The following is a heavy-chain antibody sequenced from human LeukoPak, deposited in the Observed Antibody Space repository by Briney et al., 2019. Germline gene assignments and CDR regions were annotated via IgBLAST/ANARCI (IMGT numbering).Heavy chain of an antibody. V-gene: IGHV1-69*04. CDR1: GGTFSSYA. CDR2: IIPILGIA. CDR3: ARDTLYFDY. J-gene: IGHJ4*02. Sequence: ASVKVSCKASGGTFSSYAISWVRQAPGQGLEWTGRIIPILGIANYAQKFQGRVTITADKSTSTAYMELSSLRSEDTAVYYCARDTLYFDYWGQGTLVTVSS. D-gene: IGHD2-15*01.